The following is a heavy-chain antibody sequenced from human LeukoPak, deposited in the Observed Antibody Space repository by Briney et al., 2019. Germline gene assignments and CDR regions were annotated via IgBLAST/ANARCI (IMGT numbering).Heavy chain of an antibody. CDR1: GFTFSAYS. CDR3: ARDSGGLKGVNDY. J-gene: IGHJ4*02. Sequence: PGGSLRPSCAASGFTFSAYSMNWVRQAPGKGLEWVSSITETSHVYYAESVKGRFTISRDNAKNLVFLQIKSLRAEDTAVYYCARDSGGLKGVNDYWGQGTLVTVSS. CDR2: ITETSHV. D-gene: IGHD3-10*01. V-gene: IGHV3-21*04.